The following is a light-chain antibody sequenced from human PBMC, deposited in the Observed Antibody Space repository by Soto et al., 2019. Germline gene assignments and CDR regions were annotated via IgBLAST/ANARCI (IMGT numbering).Light chain of an antibody. CDR3: QQFKSSPGT. V-gene: IGKV1-13*02. CDR1: QGISIA. CDR2: DAS. Sequence: AIQLTQSPSSLSASVGDRVTITCRASQGISIALAWYQQKPGKPPVLLIYDASSLEGGVPSRFSGSGSGADFTLTISILQSEDSATFYCQQFKSSPGTFGQGTKLEIK. J-gene: IGKJ2*01.